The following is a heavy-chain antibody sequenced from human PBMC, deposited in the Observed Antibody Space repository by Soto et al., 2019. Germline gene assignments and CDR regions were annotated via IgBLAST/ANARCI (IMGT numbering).Heavy chain of an antibody. CDR2: INAGNGNT. D-gene: IGHD1-1*01. V-gene: IGHV1-3*01. CDR3: ARGTTPYGMDV. CDR1: GYSFTTYG. Sequence: QVQLVQSGAEVKTPGASVKVSCKASGYSFTTYGIHWVRQAPGQRLEWMGWINAGNGNTKHSQNFQGRVTITRDTSASTAYMELSNLRSEDTAVYYCARGTTPYGMDVWGQGTTVTVSS. J-gene: IGHJ6*02.